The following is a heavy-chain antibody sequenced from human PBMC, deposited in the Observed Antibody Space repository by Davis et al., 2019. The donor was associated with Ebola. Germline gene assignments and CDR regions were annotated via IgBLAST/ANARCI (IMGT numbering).Heavy chain of an antibody. CDR3: ARGGEDQLLSSSYYYGMDV. Sequence: ASVKVSCKASGGTFSSYAISWVRQAPGQGLEWMGWISAYNGNTNYAQKLQGWVTMTRDTSISTAYMELSRLRSDDTAVYYCARGGEDQLLSSSYYYGMDVWGQGTTVTVSS. CDR1: GGTFSSYA. CDR2: ISAYNGNT. D-gene: IGHD2-2*01. J-gene: IGHJ6*02. V-gene: IGHV1-18*01.